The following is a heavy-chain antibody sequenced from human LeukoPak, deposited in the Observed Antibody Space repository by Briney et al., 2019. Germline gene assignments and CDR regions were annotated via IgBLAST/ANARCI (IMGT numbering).Heavy chain of an antibody. D-gene: IGHD2-2*01. J-gene: IGHJ4*02. Sequence: GGSLRLSCAASGFTFNGFGLHWVRQAPGKGLEWVAFILYDGSNEHYADSVKGRFTISRDNSKNTLYLQMNSLRAEDTAVYYCARDDLGYCSSTSCRGGFDYWGQGTLVTVSS. V-gene: IGHV3-30*02. CDR3: ARDDLGYCSSTSCRGGFDY. CDR2: ILYDGSNE. CDR1: GFTFNGFG.